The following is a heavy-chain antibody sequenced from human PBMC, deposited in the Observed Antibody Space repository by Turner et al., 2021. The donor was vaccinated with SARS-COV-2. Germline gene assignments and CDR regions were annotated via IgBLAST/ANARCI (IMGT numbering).Heavy chain of an antibody. J-gene: IGHJ4*02. V-gene: IGHV3-30*18. CDR1: GFTFITYG. D-gene: IGHD5-18*01. CDR3: AKSGYSYGYREYYFDY. Sequence: LSCAASGFTFITYGMHWVRQAPGKGLEWAAVISFDGSNKYYADSVKGRFTISRDNSKNTLYLQMNSLRAEDTAVYYCAKSGYSYGYREYYFDYWGQGTLVTVSS. CDR2: ISFDGSNK.